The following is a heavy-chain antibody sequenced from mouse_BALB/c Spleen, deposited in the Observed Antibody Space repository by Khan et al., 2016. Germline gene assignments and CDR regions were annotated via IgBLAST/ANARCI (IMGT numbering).Heavy chain of an antibody. V-gene: IGHV14-3*02. CDR1: GFNIKDTY. CDR3: AQFYDGYYGFAY. J-gene: IGHJ3*01. Sequence: VQLQQSGAELVKPGASVKLSCTASGFNIKDTYMHWVKQRPEQGLEWIGRIDPANGNTKYDPKFQGKATITADTSSNTAYLQLSSLTSEDTAVYYCAQFYDGYYGFAYWGQGTLVTVSA. D-gene: IGHD2-3*01. CDR2: IDPANGNT.